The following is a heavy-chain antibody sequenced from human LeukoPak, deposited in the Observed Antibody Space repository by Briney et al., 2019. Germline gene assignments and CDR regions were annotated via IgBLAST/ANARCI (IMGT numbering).Heavy chain of an antibody. CDR2: IIPILCIA. V-gene: IGHV1-69*04. CDR1: GGTFSSYA. Sequence: ASVKVSCKASGGTFSSYAISWVRQAPGQGLEWMGRIIPILCIANYAQKFQGRVTITADKSTSTAYMELSSLRSEDTAVYYCARGETVGATTMGNLDYWGQGTLVTVSS. D-gene: IGHD1-26*01. CDR3: ARGETVGATTMGNLDY. J-gene: IGHJ4*02.